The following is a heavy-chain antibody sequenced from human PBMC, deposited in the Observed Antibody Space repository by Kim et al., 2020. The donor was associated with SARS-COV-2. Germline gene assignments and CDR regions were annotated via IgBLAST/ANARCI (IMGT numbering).Heavy chain of an antibody. J-gene: IGHJ6*02. D-gene: IGHD2-2*01. V-gene: IGHV4-59*08. CDR3: ARLPEEPAGYYYYGMDV. CDR1: GGSISSYY. Sequence: SETLSLTCTVSGGSISSYYWSWIRQPPGKGLEWIGYIYYSGSTNYNPSLKSRVTISVDTSKNQFSLKLSSVTAADTAVYYCARLPEEPAGYYYYGMDVWGQGTTVTVSS. CDR2: IYYSGST.